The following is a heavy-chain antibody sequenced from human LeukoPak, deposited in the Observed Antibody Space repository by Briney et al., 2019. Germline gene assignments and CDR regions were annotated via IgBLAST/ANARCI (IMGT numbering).Heavy chain of an antibody. V-gene: IGHV1-69*06. Sequence: ASVKVSCKASGGTFSSYAISWVRQAPGQGLEWMGGIIPIFGTANYAQKFQGRVTITADKSTSTAYMELSSLRSEDTAVYYCARGRYAMTTYPFDPWGQGTLVTVSS. J-gene: IGHJ5*02. CDR2: IIPIFGTA. CDR3: ARGRYAMTTYPFDP. D-gene: IGHD2/OR15-2a*01. CDR1: GGTFSSYA.